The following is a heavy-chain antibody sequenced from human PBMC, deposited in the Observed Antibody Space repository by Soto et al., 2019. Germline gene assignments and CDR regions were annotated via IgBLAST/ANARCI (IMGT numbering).Heavy chain of an antibody. CDR2: ISGSGGST. CDR1: GFTFSSYA. Sequence: PGGSLRLSCAASGFTFSSYAMSWVRQAPGKGLEWVSAISGSGGSTYYADSVKGRFTISRDNSKNTLYLQMNSLRAEDTAVYYCAKGLWERRAYGMAVWGQGTTVTVSS. V-gene: IGHV3-23*01. CDR3: AKGLWERRAYGMAV. D-gene: IGHD1-1*01. J-gene: IGHJ6*02.